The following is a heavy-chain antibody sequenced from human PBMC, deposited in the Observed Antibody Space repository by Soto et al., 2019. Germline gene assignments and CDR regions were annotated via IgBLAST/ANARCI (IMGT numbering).Heavy chain of an antibody. J-gene: IGHJ5*02. V-gene: IGHV1-69*13. CDR3: ARDLGFDYGGNSGGWSDP. Sequence: SVKVSCKASGGALSSYAISWVRQAPGQGLEWMGGIIPIFGTANYAQKFQGRVTITADESTSTAYMELSSLRSEDTAVYYCARDLGFDYGGNSGGWSDPWGQGTLVTVSS. CDR1: GGALSSYA. D-gene: IGHD4-17*01. CDR2: IIPIFGTA.